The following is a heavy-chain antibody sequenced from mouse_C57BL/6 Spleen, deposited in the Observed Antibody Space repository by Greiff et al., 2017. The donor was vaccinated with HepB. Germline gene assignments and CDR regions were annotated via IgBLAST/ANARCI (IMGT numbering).Heavy chain of an antibody. CDR2: IDPSDSET. V-gene: IGHV1-52*01. CDR3: ERRGDGYYAMYAMDY. J-gene: IGHJ4*01. Sequence: QVQLQQPGAELVRPGSSVKLSCKASGYTFTSYWMHWVKQRPIQGLEWIGNIDPSDSETHYNQKFKDKATLTVDKSSSTAYMQLSSLTSEDSAVYYGERRGDGYYAMYAMDYWGQGTSVTVSS. D-gene: IGHD2-3*01. CDR1: GYTFTSYW.